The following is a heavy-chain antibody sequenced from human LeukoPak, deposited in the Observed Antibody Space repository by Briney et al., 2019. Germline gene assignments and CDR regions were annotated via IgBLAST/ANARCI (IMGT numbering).Heavy chain of an antibody. CDR1: GFTFSSYS. Sequence: GGSLRLSCAASGFTFSSYSMNWVRQAPGKGLGWVSYISSSSSTIYYADSVKGRFTISRDNAKNSLYLQMNSLRAEDTAVYYCAREGYDFWGVYMDVWGKGTTVTVSS. D-gene: IGHD3-3*01. J-gene: IGHJ6*03. CDR3: AREGYDFWGVYMDV. V-gene: IGHV3-48*01. CDR2: ISSSSSTI.